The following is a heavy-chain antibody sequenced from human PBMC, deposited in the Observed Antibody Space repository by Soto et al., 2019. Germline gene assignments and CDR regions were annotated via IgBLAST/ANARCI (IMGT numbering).Heavy chain of an antibody. J-gene: IGHJ6*03. CDR1: GGSISSYY. CDR3: ARSDYSNYPYYYYYMDV. V-gene: IGHV4-59*08. Sequence: PSETLSLTCTVSGGSISSYYWSWIRQPPGKGLEWIGDIYYSGSTNYNPSLKSRVTISVDTSKNQFSLKLSSVTAADTAVYYCARSDYSNYPYYYYYMDVXGKGTTVTVSS. D-gene: IGHD4-4*01. CDR2: IYYSGST.